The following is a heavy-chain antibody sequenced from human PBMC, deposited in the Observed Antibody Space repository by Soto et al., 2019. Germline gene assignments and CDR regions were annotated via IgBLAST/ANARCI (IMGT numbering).Heavy chain of an antibody. CDR3: ARPGLLLWFGERTGITSNWFDP. CDR1: GYTFTSYA. CDR2: INAGNGNT. D-gene: IGHD3-10*01. Sequence: ASVKVSCKASGYTFTSYAMHWVRQAPGQRLEWMGWINAGNGNTKYSQKFQGRVTITRDTSASTAYMELSSLRSEDTAVYYCARPGLLLWFGERTGITSNWFDPWGQGTLVTVSS. J-gene: IGHJ5*02. V-gene: IGHV1-3*01.